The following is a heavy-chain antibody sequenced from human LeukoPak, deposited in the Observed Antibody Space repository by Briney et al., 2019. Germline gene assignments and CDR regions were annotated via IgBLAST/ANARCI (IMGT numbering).Heavy chain of an antibody. Sequence: GGSLRLSCAASGFTFSTYSMNWVRQAPGKGLEWVSSISSTSSYIYYADSVKGRFTISRVNAQKSLYLQMNSLRAEDTAVYYCARVGYSSGWYFDYWGQGTLVTVSS. CDR3: ARVGYSSGWYFDY. CDR1: GFTFSTYS. J-gene: IGHJ4*02. CDR2: ISSTSSYI. D-gene: IGHD6-19*01. V-gene: IGHV3-21*01.